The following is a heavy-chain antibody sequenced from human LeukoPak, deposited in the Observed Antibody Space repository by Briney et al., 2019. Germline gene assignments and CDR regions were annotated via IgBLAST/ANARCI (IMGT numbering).Heavy chain of an antibody. Sequence: PSQTLSLTCAVSGGSISSGDYYWNCLRQPPGKGLECIGSIHYSGSTNYNPSLKSRVTISVDTSKNQFSLKLSSVTAADTAVYYCARHGYSSGWYGGFDYWGQGTLVTVSS. CDR2: IHYSGST. CDR1: GGSISSGDYY. CDR3: ARHGYSSGWYGGFDY. J-gene: IGHJ4*02. D-gene: IGHD6-19*01. V-gene: IGHV4-30-4*01.